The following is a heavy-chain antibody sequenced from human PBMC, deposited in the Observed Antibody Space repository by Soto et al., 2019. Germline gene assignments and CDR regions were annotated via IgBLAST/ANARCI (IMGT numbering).Heavy chain of an antibody. V-gene: IGHV1-69*02. D-gene: IGHD2-15*01. CDR1: GGTFSSYT. CDR2: IIPILGIA. J-gene: IGHJ4*02. Sequence: VQLVQSGAEVKKPGSSVKVSCKASGGTFSSYTISWVRQAPGQGLEWMGRIIPILGIANYAQKFQGRVTITADKSTSTAYMELSSLRSEVTAVYYSEGYCSGGSCYSRVDYWGQGTLVTVSS. CDR3: EGYCSGGSCYSRVDY.